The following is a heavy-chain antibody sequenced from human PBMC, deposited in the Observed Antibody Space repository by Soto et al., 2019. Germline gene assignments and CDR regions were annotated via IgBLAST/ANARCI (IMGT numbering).Heavy chain of an antibody. Sequence: SETLSLTCTVSGGSVSSYYWSWIRQPPGKGLEWIGYIYYSGSTNYNPSLKSRVTISVDTSKNQFSLKLSSVTAADTAVYYCASNTYTYGDSNFWGQGTAVTVSS. CDR3: ASNTYTYGDSNF. CDR2: IYYSGST. CDR1: GGSVSSYY. V-gene: IGHV4-59*02. J-gene: IGHJ6*02. D-gene: IGHD4-17*01.